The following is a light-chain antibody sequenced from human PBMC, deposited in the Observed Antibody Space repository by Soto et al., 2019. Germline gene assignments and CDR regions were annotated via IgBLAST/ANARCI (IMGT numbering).Light chain of an antibody. V-gene: IGKV1-12*01. CDR2: QAS. CDR3: QQASSFPLT. Sequence: DIQMTQSPSSVSASVGDRVTITCRSSQGLSIWLAWYKQKPGKPQKLLIYQASSLQSGDPSRFSGSGSGTDFTLTISSLEAEDFATYYCQQASSFPLTFGGGTKVEIK. J-gene: IGKJ4*01. CDR1: QGLSIW.